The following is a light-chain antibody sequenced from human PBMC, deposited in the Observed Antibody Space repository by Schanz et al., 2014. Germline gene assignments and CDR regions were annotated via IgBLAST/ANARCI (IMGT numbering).Light chain of an antibody. CDR2: DAS. V-gene: IGKV1-5*01. J-gene: IGKJ1*01. CDR3: QQSFSTPPT. CDR1: ESVGRW. Sequence: DIQVTQSPSTLSASVGDRVTITCRTSESVGRWLAWYQQKPGKAPTLLIYDASRLESGVPSRFSGSGSGTDFTLTISSLQPEDSATYYCQQSFSTPPTFGQGTKVEIK.